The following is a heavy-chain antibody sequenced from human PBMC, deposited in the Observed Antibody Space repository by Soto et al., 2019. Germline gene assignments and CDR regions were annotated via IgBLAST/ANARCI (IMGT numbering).Heavy chain of an antibody. J-gene: IGHJ4*02. CDR1: GGSFSGYY. V-gene: IGHV4-34*01. CDR2: INHSRST. D-gene: IGHD3-22*01. Sequence: QVQLQQWGAGLLKPSETLSLTCAVYGGSFSGYYWSWIRQPPGKGLEWIGEINHSRSTNYKPSLKSRVTISVDTSKNQVSLTLSSVTAADTAVYYCARDYCDSIGRPTIDYWGQGTLVTVSS. CDR3: ARDYCDSIGRPTIDY.